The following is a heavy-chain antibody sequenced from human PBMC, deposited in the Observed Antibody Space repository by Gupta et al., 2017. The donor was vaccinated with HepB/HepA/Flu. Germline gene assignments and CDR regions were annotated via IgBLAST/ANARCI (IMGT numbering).Heavy chain of an antibody. CDR2: VYWNDDK. D-gene: IGHD3-3*02. Sequence: GVGVGWIRQPPGEALECLAVVYWNDDKRYSTSLKTRLNITKDTSKNEVVLTMTNMDPMDTATYFCAHNVRSDIYTYFESWGQGSLVTVSS. J-gene: IGHJ4*02. V-gene: IGHV2-5*01. CDR1: GVG. CDR3: AHNVRSDIYTYFES.